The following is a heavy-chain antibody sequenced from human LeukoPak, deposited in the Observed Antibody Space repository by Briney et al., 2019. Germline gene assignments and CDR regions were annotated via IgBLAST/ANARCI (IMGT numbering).Heavy chain of an antibody. CDR2: IYYSGRT. CDR1: GGSISSSGYY. Sequence: SETLSLTCTVSGGSISSSGYYWGWVRQPPGKGLEWLGNIYYSGRTYYNPSLKSRVTISVDTPQNLFSVKLSSVAAADMAVYYCTRTKLIAAQLDYWGQGTLVTVPS. J-gene: IGHJ4*02. D-gene: IGHD6-6*01. CDR3: TRTKLIAAQLDY. V-gene: IGHV4-39*01.